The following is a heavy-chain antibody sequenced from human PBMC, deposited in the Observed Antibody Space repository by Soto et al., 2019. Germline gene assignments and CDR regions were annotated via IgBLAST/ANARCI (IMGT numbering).Heavy chain of an antibody. D-gene: IGHD3-3*01. CDR2: IYYSGST. V-gene: IGHV4-59*01. CDR1: GGSISSYY. Sequence: PSETLSLTCTVSGGSISSYYWSWIRQPPGKGLEWIGYIYYSGSTNYNPSLKSRVTISVDTSKNQFSLKLSSVTAADTAVYYCAGYYDQILLFDYWGQGTLVTVSS. J-gene: IGHJ4*02. CDR3: AGYYDQILLFDY.